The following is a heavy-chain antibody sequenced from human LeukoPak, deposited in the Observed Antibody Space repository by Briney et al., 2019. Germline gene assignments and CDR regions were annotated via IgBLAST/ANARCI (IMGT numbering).Heavy chain of an antibody. CDR1: GDSISNYY. D-gene: IGHD3-22*01. J-gene: IGHJ4*02. CDR2: IYTSGST. Sequence: SETLSLTCTVSGDSISNYYWSWIRQPAGKGLEWIGRIYTSGSTNYNPSLKSRVTMSVDTSKNQFSLKLSSVTAADTAVYYCARVWYYDSSGYYLFDYWGQGTLVTVSS. CDR3: ARVWYYDSSGYYLFDY. V-gene: IGHV4-4*07.